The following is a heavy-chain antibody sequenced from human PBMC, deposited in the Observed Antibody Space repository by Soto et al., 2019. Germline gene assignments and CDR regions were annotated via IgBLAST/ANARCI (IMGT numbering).Heavy chain of an antibody. CDR3: AKRSGYQEAAYLDY. CDR1: GFTFSSYN. CDR2: ISSSSSTI. Sequence: SGFTFSSYNMNWVRQAPGKGLEWVSYISSSSSTIYYADSVKGRFTISRGNAKNTLYLQMNSLRAEDTAVYYCAKRSGYQEAAYLDYWGQGTLVTVSS. J-gene: IGHJ4*02. D-gene: IGHD5-12*01. V-gene: IGHV3-48*01.